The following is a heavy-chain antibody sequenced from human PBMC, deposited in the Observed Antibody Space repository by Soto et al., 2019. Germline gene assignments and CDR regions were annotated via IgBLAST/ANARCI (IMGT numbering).Heavy chain of an antibody. CDR1: GGSISSGDYY. Sequence: QVQLQESGPGLVKPSQTLSLTCTVSGGSISSGDYYWSWIRQPPGKGLEWIGYIYYSGSTYYNPSLXPXLXTXXDTSKNQFSLKLSSVTAADTAVYYCATASPVVTDVWGQGTTVTVSS. V-gene: IGHV4-30-4*01. CDR3: ATASPVVTDV. D-gene: IGHD5-18*01. CDR2: IYYSGST. J-gene: IGHJ6*02.